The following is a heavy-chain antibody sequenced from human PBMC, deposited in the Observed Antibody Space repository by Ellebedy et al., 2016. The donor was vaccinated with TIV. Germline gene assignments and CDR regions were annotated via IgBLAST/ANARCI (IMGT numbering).Heavy chain of an antibody. D-gene: IGHD6-13*01. CDR2: INPDGTKK. CDR3: VRGGLPAAGDY. Sequence: GESLKISCAASGFTFSHYWMNWVRQAPGKGLEWVAFINPDGTKKFYVDSVKGRFTISRDNAKNTQYLQMNSLRADDTAIYYCVRGGLPAAGDYWGQGTLVTVSS. V-gene: IGHV3-7*04. J-gene: IGHJ4*02. CDR1: GFTFSHYW.